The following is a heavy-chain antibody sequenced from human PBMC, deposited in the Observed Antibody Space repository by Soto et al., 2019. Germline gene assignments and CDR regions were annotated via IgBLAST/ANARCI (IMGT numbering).Heavy chain of an antibody. V-gene: IGHV3-21*01. CDR3: AREVSKYSGYDFDY. D-gene: IGHD5-12*01. CDR2: ISSSSSYI. Sequence: EVQLVESGGGLVKPGGFLRLSCAASGFTFSSYSMNWVRQAPGKGLEWVSSISSSSSYIYYADSVKGRFTISRDNAKNSLYPQMNSLRAEDTAVYYCAREVSKYSGYDFDYWGQGTLVTVSS. CDR1: GFTFSSYS. J-gene: IGHJ4*02.